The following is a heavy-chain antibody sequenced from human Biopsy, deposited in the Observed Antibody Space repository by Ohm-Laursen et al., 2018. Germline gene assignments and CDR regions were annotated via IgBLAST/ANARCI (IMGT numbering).Heavy chain of an antibody. CDR1: GFTFSLYA. V-gene: IGHV3-64*01. CDR3: ARGDSEINYHFAMDL. Sequence: SLRLSCAAPGFTFSLYAIHWVRQAPGKGLESVSAINSRGDRTYYPNSVGGRFTIFRDNSKNTVSLQMDSLRSEDMGVYYCARGDSEINYHFAMDLWGQGTTVTVSS. D-gene: IGHD1-26*01. J-gene: IGHJ6*02. CDR2: INSRGDRT.